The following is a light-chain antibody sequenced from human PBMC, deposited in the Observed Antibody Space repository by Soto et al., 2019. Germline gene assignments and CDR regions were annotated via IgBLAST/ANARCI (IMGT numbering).Light chain of an antibody. CDR2: AAS. CDR3: QQYYDYPRT. J-gene: IGKJ1*01. V-gene: IGKV1-8*01. Sequence: AIRITPYPSSLPASTGDRVTITCRASQAINNYLVWFQQKPGKAPKVLIYAASTLQTGVPSRFSGSGSGTDFILTINWLQSEDFATYYCQQYYDYPRTFGQGGKVDIK. CDR1: QAINNY.